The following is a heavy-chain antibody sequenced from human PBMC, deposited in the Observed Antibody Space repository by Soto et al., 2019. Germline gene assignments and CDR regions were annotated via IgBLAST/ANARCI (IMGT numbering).Heavy chain of an antibody. J-gene: IGHJ6*03. CDR2: TYYRSRWYN. Sequence: SQTLSLTCAISGDSVSSNSAAWDWIRLSPSRGLEWLARTYYRSRWYNDYAVFVRSRITVNPDTSKNQFSLQLTSVTPEDTAVYYCAGNTSHQWYYMDVWGKGTTVTVSS. V-gene: IGHV6-1*01. D-gene: IGHD1-7*01. CDR3: AGNTSHQWYYMDV. CDR1: GDSVSSNSAA.